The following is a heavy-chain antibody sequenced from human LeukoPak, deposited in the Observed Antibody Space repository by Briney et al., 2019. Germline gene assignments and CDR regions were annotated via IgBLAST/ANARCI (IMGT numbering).Heavy chain of an antibody. J-gene: IGHJ4*02. V-gene: IGHV3-7*01. CDR1: GFTFSNSW. Sequence: GGSLRLSCAASGFTFSNSWMTWIRQAPGEGLEWVANTKEDGSEKNYVDSVRGRFTISRDNAKNSLYLQMNSLRAEDTAVYYCARDSGWYPVDYWGQGTLVTVSS. CDR2: TKEDGSEK. CDR3: ARDSGWYPVDY. D-gene: IGHD6-19*01.